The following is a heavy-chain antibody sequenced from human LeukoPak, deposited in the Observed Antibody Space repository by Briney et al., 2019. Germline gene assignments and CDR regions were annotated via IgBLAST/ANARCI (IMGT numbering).Heavy chain of an antibody. D-gene: IGHD3-22*01. CDR2: IKVDGSEQ. Sequence: PGGSLRLSCAASGFTLSSYWMAWVRQAPEKGLEWVASIKVDGSEQYYVDSLKGRFTISRDNAKNSLYLQMNSLRAEDTAVYYCARAYYYDSSGYRDDAFDIWGQGTMVTVSS. V-gene: IGHV3-7*01. CDR3: ARAYYYDSSGYRDDAFDI. CDR1: GFTLSSYW. J-gene: IGHJ3*02.